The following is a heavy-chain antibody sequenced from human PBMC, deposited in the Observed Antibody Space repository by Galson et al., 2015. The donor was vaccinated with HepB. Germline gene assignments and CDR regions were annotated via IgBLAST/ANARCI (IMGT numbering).Heavy chain of an antibody. J-gene: IGHJ6*02. CDR2: IWYDGSNK. Sequence: SLRLSCAASGFTFSSHGMHWVRQAPGKGLEWVAVIWYDGSNKYYADSVKGRFTISRDNSKSTLYLQMNSLRAEDTAVYYCARDPLGYYGSGSHAVGLDVWGQGTTVTVSS. V-gene: IGHV3-33*08. D-gene: IGHD3-10*01. CDR1: GFTFSSHG. CDR3: ARDPLGYYGSGSHAVGLDV.